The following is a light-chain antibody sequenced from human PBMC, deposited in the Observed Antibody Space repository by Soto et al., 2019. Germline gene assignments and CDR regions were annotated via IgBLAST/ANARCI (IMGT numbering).Light chain of an antibody. CDR2: DVS. CDR1: QSVTSY. J-gene: IGKJ2*01. Sequence: EIVLTQSPATLSLSPGERATLSCRASQSVTSYLAWYQQKPGQAPRLLIYDVSNRASGIPARFSGSGSETDFTLTISSLEPEDFAVYYCQQFSTSPGTFGQGTKLEIK. CDR3: QQFSTSPGT. V-gene: IGKV3-11*01.